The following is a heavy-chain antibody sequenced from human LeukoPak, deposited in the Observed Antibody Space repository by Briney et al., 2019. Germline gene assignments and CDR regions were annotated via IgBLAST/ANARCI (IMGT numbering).Heavy chain of an antibody. V-gene: IGHV1-2*02. CDR3: ARDRAGDGKPRGYYYGMDV. D-gene: IGHD5-24*01. Sequence: ASVKVSCKASGYTFTGYYMHWVRQAPGQGLEWMGWINPNSGGTNYAQKFQGRVTMTRDTSISTAYMELSRLRSDDTAVYCCARDRAGDGKPRGYYYGMDVWGQGTTVTVSS. CDR1: GYTFTGYY. CDR2: INPNSGGT. J-gene: IGHJ6*02.